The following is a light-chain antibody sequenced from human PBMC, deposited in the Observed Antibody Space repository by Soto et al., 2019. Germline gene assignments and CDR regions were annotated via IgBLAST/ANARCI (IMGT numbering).Light chain of an antibody. CDR1: QSVSSSY. CDR2: DAS. Sequence: EIVLTQSPGTLSLSPGERTTLSCRASQSVSSSYLAWYQQKPGQAPRLLIYDASSRATGIPDRFSGSGSGTDFTLTISRLEPEDFAVYYCQHYGRSPLTFGGGTNVESK. J-gene: IGKJ4*01. CDR3: QHYGRSPLT. V-gene: IGKV3-20*01.